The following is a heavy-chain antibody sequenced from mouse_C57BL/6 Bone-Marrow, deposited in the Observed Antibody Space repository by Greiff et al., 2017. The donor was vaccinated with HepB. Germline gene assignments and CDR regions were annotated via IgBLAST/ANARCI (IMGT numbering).Heavy chain of an antibody. Sequence: QVQLKPPGTELVKPGASVKLSCKASGYTFTSYWMHWVKQRPGQGLEWIGNINPSNGGTNYNEKFKSKATLTVDKSSSTAYMQLSSLTSEDSAVYYCARYGAYSNYAYYAMDYWGQGTSVTVSS. CDR2: INPSNGGT. D-gene: IGHD2-5*01. J-gene: IGHJ4*01. CDR1: GYTFTSYW. CDR3: ARYGAYSNYAYYAMDY. V-gene: IGHV1-53*01.